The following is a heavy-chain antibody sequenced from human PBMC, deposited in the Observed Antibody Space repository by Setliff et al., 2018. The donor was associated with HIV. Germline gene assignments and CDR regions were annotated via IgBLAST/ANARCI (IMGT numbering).Heavy chain of an antibody. CDR1: GASFIRSRYY. J-gene: IGHJ4*02. CDR3: ARALAGGSGWNYFDL. V-gene: IGHV4-61*09. D-gene: IGHD6-19*01. Sequence: SETLSLTCTVSGASFIRSRYYWSWIRQPAGKGLEWIGHVYTTGSASYNPSLESRVTILEALSKNQFSLNLDSATAADTAVYFCARALAGGSGWNYFDLWGPGTLVTVSS. CDR2: VYTTGSA.